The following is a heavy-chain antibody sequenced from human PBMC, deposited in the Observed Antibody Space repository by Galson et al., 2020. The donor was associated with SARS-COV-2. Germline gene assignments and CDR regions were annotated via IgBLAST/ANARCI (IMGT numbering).Heavy chain of an antibody. CDR2: IYYTGST. D-gene: IGHD3-3*01. CDR1: GDSISSSY. J-gene: IGHJ6*02. Sequence: ASETLSLTCTVSGDSISSSYWSWIRQPPGKGLEWIGYIYYTGSTNYNPSLKSRVTISLDTSKNQFSLKLSSVTAADTAIYYCARMRVVPPYCMDVWGQGTTVTVSS. V-gene: IGHV4-59*01. CDR3: ARMRVVPPYCMDV.